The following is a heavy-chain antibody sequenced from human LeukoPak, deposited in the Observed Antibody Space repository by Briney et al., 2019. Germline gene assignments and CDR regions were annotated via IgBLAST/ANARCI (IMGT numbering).Heavy chain of an antibody. CDR2: ISAYNGNT. D-gene: IGHD6-19*01. V-gene: IGHV1-18*01. CDR1: GGTFSSSA. CDR3: ARNGGSGWYLGYAFDI. J-gene: IGHJ3*02. Sequence: ASVKVSCKASGGTFSSSAISWVRQAPGQGLEWMGWISAYNGNTNYAQKLQGRVTMTTDTSTSTAYMELRSLRSDDTAVYYCARNGGSGWYLGYAFDIWGQGTMVTVSS.